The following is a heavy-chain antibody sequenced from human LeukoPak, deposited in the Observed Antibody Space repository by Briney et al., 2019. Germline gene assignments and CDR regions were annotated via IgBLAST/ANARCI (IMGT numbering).Heavy chain of an antibody. J-gene: IGHJ4*02. CDR1: GGSISSTIYY. Sequence: NPSETLSLTCTVSGGSISSTIYYWGWIRQPPGKGLEWIGNIYYSGSTYFNPSLKSRVTISVDTSKNQFSLKLSSVAAADTAVYYCARYLITFDYWGQGTLVTVSS. V-gene: IGHV4-39*07. CDR2: IYYSGST. CDR3: ARYLITFDY. D-gene: IGHD3-16*01.